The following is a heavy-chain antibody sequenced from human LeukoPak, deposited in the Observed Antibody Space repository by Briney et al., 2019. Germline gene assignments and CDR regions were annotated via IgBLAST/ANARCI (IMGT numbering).Heavy chain of an antibody. Sequence: SQTLSLTCTVSGGSISSGDYYWSWIRQPPGRGLEWLGYIYYSGSTYYNPSLKSRITMSVDTSKNHFSLKLSSVTAADTAVYYCAREYSSSSYFYFYMDVWGKGTTVTVSS. CDR2: IYYSGST. CDR1: GGSISSGDYY. V-gene: IGHV4-30-4*01. J-gene: IGHJ6*03. D-gene: IGHD6-6*01. CDR3: AREYSSSSYFYFYMDV.